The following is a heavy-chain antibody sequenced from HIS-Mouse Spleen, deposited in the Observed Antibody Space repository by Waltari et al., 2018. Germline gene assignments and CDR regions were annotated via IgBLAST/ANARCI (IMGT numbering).Heavy chain of an antibody. J-gene: IGHJ2*01. V-gene: IGHV4-39*07. CDR2: IYYSGST. D-gene: IGHD6-13*01. CDR3: AREIPYSSSWYDWYFDL. Sequence: QLQLQESGPGLVKPSETLSLTGTVSGGSISSSSYYWGWIRQPPGKGLGWIGSIYYSGSTYSNPSLKSRVTISVDTSKNQCSLKLSSVTAADTAVYYCAREIPYSSSWYDWYFDLWGRGTLVTVSS. CDR1: GGSISSSSYY.